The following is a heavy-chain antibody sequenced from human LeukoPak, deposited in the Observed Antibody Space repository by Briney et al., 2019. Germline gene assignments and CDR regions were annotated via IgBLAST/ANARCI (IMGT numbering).Heavy chain of an antibody. CDR1: GFTFSGSA. J-gene: IGHJ3*02. D-gene: IGHD2-15*01. CDR2: IRSKANSYAT. V-gene: IGHV3-73*01. Sequence: GGSLRLSCAASGFTFSGSAMPWVRQASGKGLEWVGRIRSKANSYATAYAASVKGRFTISRDDSKNTAYLQMNSLKTEDTAVYYCTTLVVPDAFDIWGQGTMVTVSS. CDR3: TTLVVPDAFDI.